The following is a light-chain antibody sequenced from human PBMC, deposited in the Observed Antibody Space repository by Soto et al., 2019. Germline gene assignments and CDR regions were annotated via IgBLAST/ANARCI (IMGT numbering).Light chain of an antibody. CDR1: SSNIGAGYD. V-gene: IGLV1-40*01. CDR2: GNS. CDR3: QSFDSSLGAYV. J-gene: IGLJ1*01. Sequence: QSVLTQPPSVSGAPGQRVTISCTGSSSNIGAGYDVHWYQQLPGTAPKLLIYGNSNRPSGVPDRFSGSKSGTSASLAITGLQAEDEADYYCQSFDSSLGAYVFXTGTKVTVL.